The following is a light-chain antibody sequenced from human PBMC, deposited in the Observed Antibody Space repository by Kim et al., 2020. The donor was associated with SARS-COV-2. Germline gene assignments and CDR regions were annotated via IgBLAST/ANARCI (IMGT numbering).Light chain of an antibody. V-gene: IGLV1-51*01. CDR2: DNN. Sequence: KGTISCSGSSSSIGNKYVSWYQQLPAPAPKVLIYDNNRRPSGIPDRFSGSKSGTSATLGITGLQTGDEADYYCGTWDSSLSAAVFGGGTQLTVL. CDR1: SSSIGNKY. J-gene: IGLJ7*01. CDR3: GTWDSSLSAAV.